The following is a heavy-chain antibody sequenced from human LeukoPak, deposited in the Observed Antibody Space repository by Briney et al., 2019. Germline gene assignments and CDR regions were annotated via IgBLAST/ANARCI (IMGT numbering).Heavy chain of an antibody. V-gene: IGHV4-34*01. J-gene: IGHJ4*02. CDR1: GGSITGYY. D-gene: IGHD5-12*01. CDR2: INHSGST. CDR3: ARGRRGYANY. Sequence: SETLSLTCAVYGGSITGYYWSWIRQPPGKGLEWIGEINHSGSTNYNPSLKSRVTISVDTSKNQFSLKLSSVTAADTAVYYCARGRRGYANYWGQGTLVTVSS.